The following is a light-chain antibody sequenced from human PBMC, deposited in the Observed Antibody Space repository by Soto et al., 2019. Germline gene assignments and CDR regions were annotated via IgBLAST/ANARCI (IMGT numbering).Light chain of an antibody. CDR2: GAS. CDR1: QSVSSN. J-gene: IGKJ1*01. CDR3: QQYNNWPRT. V-gene: IGKV3-15*01. Sequence: EIVMTQSPATLSVSPGERAILSCRASQSVSSNLAWYQQKPGQAPRPLIYGASTRATGIPARFSGSGSGTEFTLTISSLQSEDFAVYYCQQYNNWPRTFGQGTKVDIK.